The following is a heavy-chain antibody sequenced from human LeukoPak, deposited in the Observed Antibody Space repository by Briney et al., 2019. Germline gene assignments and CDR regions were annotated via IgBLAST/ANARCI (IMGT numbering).Heavy chain of an antibody. V-gene: IGHV1-8*01. CDR1: GYTFTSYD. J-gene: IGHJ5*02. CDR2: MNPNSGNT. Sequence: ASVKVSCKASGYTFTSYDINWVRQATGQGLEWMGWMNPNSGNTGYAQKFQGRVTMTRNTSISTAYMELSSLRSEDTAVYYCARSNVRYSSGRDFYWFDPWGQGTLVTVSS. D-gene: IGHD6-19*01. CDR3: ARSNVRYSSGRDFYWFDP.